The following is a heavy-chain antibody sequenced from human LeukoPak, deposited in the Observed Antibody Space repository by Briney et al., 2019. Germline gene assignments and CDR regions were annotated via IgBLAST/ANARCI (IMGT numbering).Heavy chain of an antibody. CDR3: PIWDTVTTNTYNWFDP. J-gene: IGHJ5*02. Sequence: PGGSLRLSCAVSGFTFRSYDINWVRQAPGKGLEWVSSIGSSGSYIYYADSVKGRFTVSRDNAKNSLYLQMNSLRAEDTAVYYSPIWDTVTTNTYNWFDPWGQGTLVTVSS. CDR1: GFTFRSYD. D-gene: IGHD4-17*01. CDR2: IGSSGSYI. V-gene: IGHV3-21*01.